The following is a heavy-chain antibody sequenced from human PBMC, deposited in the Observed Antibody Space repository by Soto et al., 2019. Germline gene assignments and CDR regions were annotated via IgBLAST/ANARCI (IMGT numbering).Heavy chain of an antibody. Sequence: SETLSLTCTVSGGSISSSSYYWGWIRQPPGKGLEWIGSIYYSGSTYYNPSLKSRVTISVDTSKNQFSLKLSSVTAADTAVYYCAREGYGDLFYYYYGMDVWGQGTTVTVSS. D-gene: IGHD4-17*01. J-gene: IGHJ6*02. V-gene: IGHV4-39*02. CDR2: IYYSGST. CDR3: AREGYGDLFYYYYGMDV. CDR1: GGSISSSSYY.